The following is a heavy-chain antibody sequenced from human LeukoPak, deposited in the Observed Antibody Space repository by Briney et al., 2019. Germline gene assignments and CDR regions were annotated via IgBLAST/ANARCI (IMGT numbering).Heavy chain of an antibody. CDR3: TKTTTGYSSGQYPGWPADH. CDR2: IFGSGGSA. D-gene: IGHD3-22*01. Sequence: GGSLRLSCTASGFTFNNYAMYWVRQAPRKGLEWVAGIFGSGGSAHYADSVKGRFTISRDNSKNTVYLQMDSLRGEDTAVYYCTKTTTGYSSGQYPGWPADHWGQGALVTASS. J-gene: IGHJ4*02. V-gene: IGHV3-23*01. CDR1: GFTFNNYA.